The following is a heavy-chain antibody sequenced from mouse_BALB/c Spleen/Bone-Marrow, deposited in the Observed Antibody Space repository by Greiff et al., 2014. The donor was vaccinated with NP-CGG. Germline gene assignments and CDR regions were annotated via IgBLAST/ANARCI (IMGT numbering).Heavy chain of an antibody. V-gene: IGHV1-4*02. CDR2: INPSSGYT. CDR1: GYTFTSYT. J-gene: IGHJ1*01. CDR3: ATSNYCNHYYFDF. Sequence: VMLVESATELARPGASVKMSCKASGYTFTSYTMHWVKQWPGQGLEWIGYINPSSGYTEYNQKFKDKTTLTADKSSSTAYMQLNSLTSENSAVYYCATSNYCNHYYFDFWGAGTTVTVSS. D-gene: IGHD2-1*01.